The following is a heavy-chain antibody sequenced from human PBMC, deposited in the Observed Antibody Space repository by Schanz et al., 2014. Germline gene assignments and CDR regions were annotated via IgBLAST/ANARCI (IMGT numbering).Heavy chain of an antibody. J-gene: IGHJ4*02. CDR1: GFAFGDHA. Sequence: EVQLVESGGGLLQPGRSLRLSCAASGFAFGDHAVHWVRQAPGKGLEWLGLIRSKAYGGTTYYAASVKGRFTVSRDDSKSIAYLQMNSLKTEDTAVYYCTSAVRATFGYFAYWGQGTLLVTVSS. CDR3: TSAVRATFGYFAY. D-gene: IGHD2-15*01. V-gene: IGHV3-49*04. CDR2: IRSKAYGGTT.